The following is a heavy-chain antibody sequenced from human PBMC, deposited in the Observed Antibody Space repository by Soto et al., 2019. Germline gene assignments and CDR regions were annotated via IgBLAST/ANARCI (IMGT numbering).Heavy chain of an antibody. CDR2: ISCSTSYI. Sequence: GGSLRLFCAASGFTFSSYSMNWVRQAPGKGLEWVSSISCSTSYIYYADSVKGRFTISRDNAKNSLYLQMNSLRAEDTAVYYCARRTIQLWPRMAVWGQGTTVTVSS. CDR3: ARRTIQLWPRMAV. CDR1: GFTFSSYS. V-gene: IGHV3-21*01. D-gene: IGHD5-18*01. J-gene: IGHJ6*02.